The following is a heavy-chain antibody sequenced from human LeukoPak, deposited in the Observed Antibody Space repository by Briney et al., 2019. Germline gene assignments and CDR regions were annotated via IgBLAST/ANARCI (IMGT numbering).Heavy chain of an antibody. Sequence: SETLSLTCTVPGGSVSSTRHYWGWIRQPPGKGLEWIGNMYYSGSTYYNPSLRSRVTTSVDTTKNQFSLKLGSVTAADTAVYYCARLLKYSGSYYCDFWGQGTLVTVSS. J-gene: IGHJ4*02. CDR1: GGSVSSTRHY. CDR2: MYYSGST. V-gene: IGHV4-39*01. CDR3: ARLLKYSGSYYCDF. D-gene: IGHD1-26*01.